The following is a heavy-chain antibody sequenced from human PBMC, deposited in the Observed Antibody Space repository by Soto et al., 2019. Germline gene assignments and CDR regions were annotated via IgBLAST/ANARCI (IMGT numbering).Heavy chain of an antibody. CDR2: FDPEDGET. CDR1: GYTLTELS. J-gene: IGHJ4*02. D-gene: IGHD4-17*01. CDR3: ATAPTTVMFKHRDY. Sequence: QVQLVQSGAEVKKPGASVKVSCKVSGYTLTELSMHWVRQAPGKGREWMGCFDPEDGETIYAQKFQGRVTMTEDTSTDTAYMELSSLRSEDTAVYYCATAPTTVMFKHRDYWGQGTLVTVSS. V-gene: IGHV1-24*01.